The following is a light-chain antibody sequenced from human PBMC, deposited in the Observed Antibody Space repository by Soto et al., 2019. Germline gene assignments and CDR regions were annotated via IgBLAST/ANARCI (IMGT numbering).Light chain of an antibody. CDR1: QSVSSN. Sequence: EIVMTQSPATLSVSPGERATLSCRASQSVSSNLAWYQQKPGQAPRLLIYGASTRATGIPARFSGSGSGTEFTLTISRLQSEDFAVFYCQQYNKWPQTFGQGTKVEIK. J-gene: IGKJ1*01. CDR2: GAS. V-gene: IGKV3-15*01. CDR3: QQYNKWPQT.